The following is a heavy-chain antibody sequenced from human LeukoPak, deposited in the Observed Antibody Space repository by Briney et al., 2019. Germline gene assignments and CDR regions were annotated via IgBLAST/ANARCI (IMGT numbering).Heavy chain of an antibody. Sequence: GGSLRLSCAASGFTFSSYGMHWVRQAPGKGLEWVAVIWYDGSNKYYADSVKGRFTISRDNSKNTLYLQMNSLRAEDTAVYYCARHNRDGFSSWYVGYWGQGTLVTVSS. CDR3: ARHNRDGFSSWYVGY. CDR2: IWYDGSNK. D-gene: IGHD6-13*01. V-gene: IGHV3-33*01. CDR1: GFTFSSYG. J-gene: IGHJ4*02.